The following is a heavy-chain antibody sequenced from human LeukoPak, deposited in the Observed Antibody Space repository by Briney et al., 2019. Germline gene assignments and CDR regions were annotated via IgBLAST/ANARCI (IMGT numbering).Heavy chain of an antibody. CDR1: GGSISSSNW. CDR2: IYHSGST. CDR3: AVIAVAGDSYFDY. D-gene: IGHD6-19*01. Sequence: PSGTLSLTCAVSGGSISSSNWWSWVRQPPGKGLEWIGEIYHSGSTNYNPSLKSRVTISVDKSKNQFSLKLSSVTAADTAVYYCAVIAVAGDSYFDYWGQGTLVTVSS. J-gene: IGHJ4*02. V-gene: IGHV4-4*02.